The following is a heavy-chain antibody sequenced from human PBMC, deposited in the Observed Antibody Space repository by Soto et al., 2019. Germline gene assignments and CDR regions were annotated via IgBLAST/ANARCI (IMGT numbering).Heavy chain of an antibody. CDR3: ASAGYYDSSGYDGFDI. J-gene: IGHJ3*02. D-gene: IGHD3-22*01. V-gene: IGHV1-46*01. Sequence: QVQLVQSGAEVKKPGASVKVSCKASGYTFTTYYMHWIRQAPGQGLEWMGIIDPTAGSTSHAQKFQGRVTLTRDTSTSTVYMDLRSLRSEDTAVYYCASAGYYDSSGYDGFDIWGQGTMVTVSS. CDR2: IDPTAGST. CDR1: GYTFTTYY.